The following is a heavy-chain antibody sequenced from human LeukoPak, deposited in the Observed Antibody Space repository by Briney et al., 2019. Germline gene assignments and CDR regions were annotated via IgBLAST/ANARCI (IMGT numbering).Heavy chain of an antibody. D-gene: IGHD4-17*01. V-gene: IGHV4-30-4*08. CDR3: AREMTTERVPDY. Sequence: SETLSLTCTVSGGSISSGDYYWSWIRQPPGKGLERIGYIYYSGSTYYNPSLKSRVTISVDTSKNQFSLKLSSVTAADTAVYYCAREMTTERVPDYWGQGTLVTVSS. CDR1: GGSISSGDYY. J-gene: IGHJ4*02. CDR2: IYYSGST.